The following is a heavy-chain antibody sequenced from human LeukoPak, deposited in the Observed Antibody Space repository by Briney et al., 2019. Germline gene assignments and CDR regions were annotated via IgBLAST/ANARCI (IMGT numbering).Heavy chain of an antibody. D-gene: IGHD1-26*01. CDR2: IYYSGST. V-gene: IGHV4-59*01. Sequence: PSETLSLTCTVSGGSISSYYWSWIRQPPGKGLEWIGYIYYSGSTNYNPSLKSRVTISVDTSKNQFSLKLSSVTAADTAVYYCARDPQSSGSYYPYYYGMDVWGQGTTVTVSS. CDR1: GGSISSYY. CDR3: ARDPQSSGSYYPYYYGMDV. J-gene: IGHJ6*02.